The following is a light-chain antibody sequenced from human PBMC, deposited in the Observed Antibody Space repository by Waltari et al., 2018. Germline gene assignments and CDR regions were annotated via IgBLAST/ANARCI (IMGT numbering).Light chain of an antibody. Sequence: QSALTQPASVSGSPGQSITIPCTGTSSDIGTYNHVPWYQQHPGKAPQLMIYEGSKRPSGVSNRFSGSKSGNTASLTISGLQAEDEADYYCSSYAGTSTWVFGGGTKLTVL. CDR2: EGS. CDR1: SSDIGTYNH. CDR3: SSYAGTSTWV. J-gene: IGLJ3*02. V-gene: IGLV2-23*01.